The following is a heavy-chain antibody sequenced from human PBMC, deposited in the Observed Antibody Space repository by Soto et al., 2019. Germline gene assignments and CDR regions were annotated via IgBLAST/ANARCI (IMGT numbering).Heavy chain of an antibody. Sequence: PSETLSLTCTVSCGSIISGGYYWSWIRQHPGKGLEWIGYVYYSGSTYYNPSLKSRVTISVDTSKNQFSLKLSSVTAADTAVYYCARTWLNDAEYFQHWGQGTLVTVSS. CDR3: ARTWLNDAEYFQH. CDR1: CGSIISGGYY. D-gene: IGHD5-12*01. CDR2: VYYSGST. V-gene: IGHV4-31*03. J-gene: IGHJ1*01.